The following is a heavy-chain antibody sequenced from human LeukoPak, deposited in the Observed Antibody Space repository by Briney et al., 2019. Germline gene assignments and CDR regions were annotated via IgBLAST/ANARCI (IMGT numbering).Heavy chain of an antibody. CDR3: ARSLGSIRTYYYYGMDV. Sequence: GGSLRLSCAASGFTFSSYSMNWVRQAPGKGLEWVSSISSSSSYIYYADSVKGRFTISRDNAKNSLYLQMNSLRAEDTAVYYCARSLGSIRTYYYYGMDVWGQGTTVTVSS. CDR2: ISSSSSYI. CDR1: GFTFSSYS. D-gene: IGHD3-9*01. J-gene: IGHJ6*02. V-gene: IGHV3-21*01.